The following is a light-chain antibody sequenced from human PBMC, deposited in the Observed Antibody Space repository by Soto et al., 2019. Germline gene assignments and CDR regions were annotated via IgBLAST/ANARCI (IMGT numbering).Light chain of an antibody. CDR1: QDISNF. CDR2: AAS. CDR3: QKCKIAHFT. J-gene: IGKJ4*01. Sequence: DIQMTQSPSSLSAFVGDTVTITCRASQDISNFLAWYQQKPGKVPKLLIYAASTLQSGVPSRFSGSGSGTDCTLTISSLQPEDVATYYCQKCKIAHFTFGGGTKVEMK. V-gene: IGKV1-27*01.